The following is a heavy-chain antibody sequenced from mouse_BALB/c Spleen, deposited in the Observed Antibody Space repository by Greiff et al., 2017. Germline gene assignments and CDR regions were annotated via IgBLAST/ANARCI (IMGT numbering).Heavy chain of an antibody. CDR1: GFSLTSYG. V-gene: IGHV2-2*02. J-gene: IGHJ3*01. CDR2: IWSGGST. Sequence: VKLVESGPGLVQPSQSLSITCTVSGFSLTSYGVHWVRQSPGKGLEWLGVIWSGGSTDYNAAFISRLSISKDNSKSQVFFKMNSLQANDTAIYYCARSESRRFAYWGQGTLVTVSA. CDR3: ARSESRRFAY.